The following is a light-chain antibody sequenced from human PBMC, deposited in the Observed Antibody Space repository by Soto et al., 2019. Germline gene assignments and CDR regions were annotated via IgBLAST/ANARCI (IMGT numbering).Light chain of an antibody. CDR3: SSYTSSSTHV. V-gene: IGLV2-14*03. J-gene: IGLJ1*01. CDR1: SSDIGAYNF. Sequence: QSALTQPASVSGSPGQSITISCTGTSSDIGAYNFVSWYQQHPGKVPELMIFDVSRRPSGVSDRFSGSKSGNTASLTISGLRAEDEGDYYCSSYTSSSTHVFGSGTKVTVL. CDR2: DVS.